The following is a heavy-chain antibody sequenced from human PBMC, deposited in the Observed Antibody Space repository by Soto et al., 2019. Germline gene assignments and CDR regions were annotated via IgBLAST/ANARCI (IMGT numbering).Heavy chain of an antibody. V-gene: IGHV4-38-2*01. CDR3: ARVYCSSTSCYTHFDY. D-gene: IGHD2-2*02. CDR2: IYHSGST. J-gene: IGHJ4*02. Sequence: SETLSLTCAASGYSISSGYYWGWLRQPPGRGLEWFGSIYHSGSTYYNPSLKSRVTISVDTSKNQFSLKLNTVSAADTAVYYCARVYCSSTSCYTHFDYWGQGTLVTVSS. CDR1: GYSISSGYY.